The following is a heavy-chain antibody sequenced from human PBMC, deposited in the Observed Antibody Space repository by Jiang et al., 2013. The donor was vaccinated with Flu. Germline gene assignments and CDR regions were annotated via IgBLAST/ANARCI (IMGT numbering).Heavy chain of an antibody. CDR2: IIPIYGST. Sequence: GAEVKKPGSSVKVSCKASGGSFSRFAISWVRQGPGQGLEWVGGIIPIYGSTSYAQKFHGRVTITADELTSTAYMELSSLRFEDTAVYYCASRETPYHGPYDAHTVPTMVRSYYYGMDVWGQGTTVSVSS. J-gene: IGHJ6*02. V-gene: IGHV1-69*01. CDR3: ASRETPYHGPYDAHTVPTMVRSYYYGMDV. CDR1: GGSFSRFA. D-gene: IGHD3-10*01.